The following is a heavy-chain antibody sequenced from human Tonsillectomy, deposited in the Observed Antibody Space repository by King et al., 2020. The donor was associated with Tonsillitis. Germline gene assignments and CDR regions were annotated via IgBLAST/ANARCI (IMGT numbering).Heavy chain of an antibody. D-gene: IGHD6-19*01. Sequence: VQLQESGPGLVKPSETLSLTCTVSGDSISNYYWSWIRQPPGKGLQWIGYIYNSGITNYNPSLQSRVTLSVDTSKNQLSLKLNSVTAADTAVYYCARGGIAVAVFDYWGQGALVTVSS. CDR2: IYNSGIT. CDR1: GDSISNYY. J-gene: IGHJ4*02. V-gene: IGHV4-59*01. CDR3: ARGGIAVAVFDY.